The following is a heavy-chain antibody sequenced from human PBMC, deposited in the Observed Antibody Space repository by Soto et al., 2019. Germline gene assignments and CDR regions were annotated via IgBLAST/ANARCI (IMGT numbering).Heavy chain of an antibody. D-gene: IGHD2-2*01. Sequence: QVQLVESGGGVVHPGRSLRLSCEVSGFTLNSYVMHWVRQAPGMGLEWVASMSSDGSDKHYADSVKCRFTISRDTSKNTLSLQMDSLRPEDTALYFCAKTYRTFLDYFDSWGHGTLVT. V-gene: IGHV3-30*18. J-gene: IGHJ4*01. CDR2: MSSDGSDK. CDR1: GFTLNSYV. CDR3: AKTYRTFLDYFDS.